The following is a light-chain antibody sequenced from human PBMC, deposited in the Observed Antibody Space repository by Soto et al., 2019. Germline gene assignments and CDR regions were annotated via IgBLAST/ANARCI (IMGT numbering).Light chain of an antibody. V-gene: IGKV1-12*02. J-gene: IGKJ4*01. CDR3: HQANSFPFT. CDR2: AAS. Sequence: DIQMTQSPSSVSASVGDRVTITCRASQDIHTWLAWYQQKPGKAPKLLIYAASSLQSGVPPRFSGRGSGTDFTLTISSLQPEDFATYYCHQANSFPFTFGGGTKVEIK. CDR1: QDIHTW.